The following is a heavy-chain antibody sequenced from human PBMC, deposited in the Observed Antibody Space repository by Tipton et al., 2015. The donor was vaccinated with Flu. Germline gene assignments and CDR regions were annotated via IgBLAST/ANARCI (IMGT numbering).Heavy chain of an antibody. D-gene: IGHD3-22*01. V-gene: IGHV4-4*07. CDR1: GDSMTSRY. Sequence: TLSLTCTVSGDSMTSRYWSWIRQPAGKGLEWIGRIYASGSTTYNPSLKSRVSMSLDTSKNQFSLKLKSVTAADTAVYYCARGSYDTSELGYDYYHMDVWGQGTTVTVSS. CDR2: IYASGST. CDR3: ARGSYDTSELGYDYYHMDV. J-gene: IGHJ6*03.